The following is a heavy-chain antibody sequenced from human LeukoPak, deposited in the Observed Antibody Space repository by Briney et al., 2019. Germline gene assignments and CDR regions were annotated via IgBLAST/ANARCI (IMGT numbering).Heavy chain of an antibody. J-gene: IGHJ4*02. Sequence: GGSLRLSCAASGFTFSGSAMHWVRQASGKRLEWVCRIRSKASSYATAYAASVKGRFTISRDDSKNMAYLQMNSLKTEDTAVYYCTSRIVVHLDYWGQGTLVTVSS. V-gene: IGHV3-73*01. D-gene: IGHD3-22*01. CDR3: TSRIVVHLDY. CDR2: IRSKASSYAT. CDR1: GFTFSGSA.